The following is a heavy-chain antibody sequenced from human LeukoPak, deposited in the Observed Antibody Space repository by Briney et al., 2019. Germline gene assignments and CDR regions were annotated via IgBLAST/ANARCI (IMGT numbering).Heavy chain of an antibody. V-gene: IGHV4-59*01. CDR3: ARGGTNLVLIGNFFDY. Sequence: PSETLSLTCAVSGGSINNYYWSWIRQPPGKGLEWIGYIYDSGSTNYNPSLKSRVTTSLDTSKNQVSLELSSVTAADTAVYYCARGGTNLVLIGNFFDYWGQGTLVTVSP. CDR1: GGSINNYY. D-gene: IGHD1-20*01. CDR2: IYDSGST. J-gene: IGHJ4*01.